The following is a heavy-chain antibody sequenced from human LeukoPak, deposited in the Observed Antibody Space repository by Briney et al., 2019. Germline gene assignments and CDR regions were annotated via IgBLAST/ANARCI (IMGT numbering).Heavy chain of an antibody. D-gene: IGHD2-15*01. CDR1: GFIFSRNA. CDR2: VSFDGSNK. V-gene: IGHV3-30*04. CDR3: ARGERYCTASNCFFSFDY. Sequence: GRSLRLSCAASGFIFSRNAMHWVRQAPGKGLEWVAVVSFDGSNKFYADSVKSRFTISRDNSKNTLYLQMDSLRAEDTAVFYCARGERYCTASNCFFSFDYWGQGTLVTVSS. J-gene: IGHJ4*02.